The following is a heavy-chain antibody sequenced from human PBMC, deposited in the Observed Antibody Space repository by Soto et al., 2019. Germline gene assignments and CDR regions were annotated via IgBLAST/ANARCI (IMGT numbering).Heavy chain of an antibody. CDR1: GFSLSADGVA. CDR3: AQQKQTGYRLFDT. CDR2: IYWDDDR. V-gene: IGHV2-5*02. Sequence: QITLKESGPTVVKPTQTVTLTCAVSGFSLSADGVAVGWIRQSPGQALEWLALIYWDDDRRYSPSLAARLTINKATSRTQVVLTMTTVHPVDTGTSFCAQQKQTGYRLFDTWGRGTLVTVSS. D-gene: IGHD5-12*01. J-gene: IGHJ4*02.